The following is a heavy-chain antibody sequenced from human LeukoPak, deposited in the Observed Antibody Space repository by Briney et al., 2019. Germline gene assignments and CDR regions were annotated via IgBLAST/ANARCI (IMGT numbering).Heavy chain of an antibody. CDR1: GGSISSGGYY. J-gene: IGHJ2*01. D-gene: IGHD3-22*01. CDR2: IYYSGST. CDR3: ARSYYYDSSGYSYELDWYFDL. Sequence: SQTLSLTCTVPGGSISSGGYYWSWIRQHPGKGLEWIGYIYYSGSTYYHPSLKSRLTISVNRSKNQFCVKLSSVTAADTAVYYCARSYYYDSSGYSYELDWYFDLWGRGTLVTVSS. V-gene: IGHV4-31*03.